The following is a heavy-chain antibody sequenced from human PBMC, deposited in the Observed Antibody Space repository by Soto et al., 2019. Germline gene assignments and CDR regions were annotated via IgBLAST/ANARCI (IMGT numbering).Heavy chain of an antibody. V-gene: IGHV2-5*02. CDR1: GFSLTTTRMG. D-gene: IGHD2-15*01. Sequence: QITLKESGPPLVRPAQTLTLTCAFSGFSLTTTRMGVAWIRQPPGKALEWLALLYWDADKRYSPSLKNRLTVSKDTSTNRVVLTITNISPDDTGTYFCAHAGDFDLLSFDRWGPGTLVTVSS. CDR3: AHAGDFDLLSFDR. J-gene: IGHJ4*02. CDR2: LYWDADK.